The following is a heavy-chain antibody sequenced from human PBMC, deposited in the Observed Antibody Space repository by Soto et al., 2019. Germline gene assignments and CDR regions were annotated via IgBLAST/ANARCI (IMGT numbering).Heavy chain of an antibody. CDR2: MYYSGST. D-gene: IGHD5-18*01. J-gene: IGHJ6*02. Sequence: PSETLSLTCTVSGGSIRSGGYYWGWVRQSPRRGLEWIGNMYYSGSTYYNPSLKSRLTISGDTSKNQFSLNLSSVTAADTAVYYCARDRLMATAGTARHYFGLDVWGQGTTVTVSS. CDR1: GGSIRSGGYY. V-gene: IGHV4-31*02. CDR3: ARDRLMATAGTARHYFGLDV.